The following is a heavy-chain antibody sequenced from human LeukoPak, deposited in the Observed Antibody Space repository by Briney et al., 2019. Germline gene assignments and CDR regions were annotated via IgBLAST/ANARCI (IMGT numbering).Heavy chain of an antibody. CDR2: ISGSGGST. J-gene: IGHJ6*02. CDR3: AKDHARQSIAAAGKVGYYYYGMDV. CDR1: GFTFSSYA. Sequence: PGGSLRLSCAASGFTFSSYAMSWVRQAPGKGLEWVSAISGSGGSTYYADSVKGRFTISRDNSKNTLYLQMNSLRAEDTAVYYCAKDHARQSIAAAGKVGYYYYGMDVWGQGTTVTVSS. D-gene: IGHD6-13*01. V-gene: IGHV3-23*01.